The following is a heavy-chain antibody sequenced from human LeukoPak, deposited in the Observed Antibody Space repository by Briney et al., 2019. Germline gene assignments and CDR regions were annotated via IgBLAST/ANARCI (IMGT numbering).Heavy chain of an antibody. V-gene: IGHV1-2*02. D-gene: IGHD3-10*01. Sequence: ASVKVSCKASGYTFTGYYMHWVRQAPGQGREWMGWINPNSGGTNYAQKFQGRVTMTRDTSISTAYMELSRLRSDDTAVYYCARDRSKYGSGSYLGAFDIWGQGTMVTVSS. CDR2: INPNSGGT. CDR1: GYTFTGYY. CDR3: ARDRSKYGSGSYLGAFDI. J-gene: IGHJ3*02.